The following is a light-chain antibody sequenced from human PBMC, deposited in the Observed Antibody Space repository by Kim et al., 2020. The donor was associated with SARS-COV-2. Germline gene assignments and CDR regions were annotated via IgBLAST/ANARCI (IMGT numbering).Light chain of an antibody. J-gene: IGLJ2*01. CDR1: SSDVGGYNY. Sequence: QSALTKPASVSGSPGQSITISCTGTSSDVGGYNYVSWYQQHPGKAPKLMIYDVSKRPSGVSNRFSGSKSGNTASLTISGLQAEDEADYYCSSYTSSSTLFGRGTQLTVL. CDR3: SSYTSSSTL. V-gene: IGLV2-14*01. CDR2: DVS.